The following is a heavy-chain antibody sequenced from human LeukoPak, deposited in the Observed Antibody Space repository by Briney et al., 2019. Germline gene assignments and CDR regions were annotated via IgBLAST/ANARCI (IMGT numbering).Heavy chain of an antibody. D-gene: IGHD5-24*01. CDR1: GFTFSSYA. CDR3: ATPAEMATISPFDY. Sequence: GGSLRLSCAASGFTFSSYAMSWVRQAPGKGLEWVSAISGSGGTTYYADSVKGRFTISRDNSKNTLYLQMNSLRAEDTAVYYCATPAEMATISPFDYWGQGTLVTVSS. V-gene: IGHV3-23*01. J-gene: IGHJ4*02. CDR2: ISGSGGTT.